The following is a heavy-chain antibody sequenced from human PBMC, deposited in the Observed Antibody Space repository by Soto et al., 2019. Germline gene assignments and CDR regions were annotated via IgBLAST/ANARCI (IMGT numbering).Heavy chain of an antibody. Sequence: ASVKVSCKASGYTFSSYDINWVRQAPGQGLEWMGWMNPNSGDTGYAQKLQGRVTVTRDTSTSTVYMELSRLRSEDTAVYYCARVPDFGKLFSLQYRMDVWGQGTKVTVYS. J-gene: IGHJ6*02. V-gene: IGHV1-8*01. D-gene: IGHD3-10*01. CDR2: MNPNSGDT. CDR1: GYTFSSYD. CDR3: ARVPDFGKLFSLQYRMDV.